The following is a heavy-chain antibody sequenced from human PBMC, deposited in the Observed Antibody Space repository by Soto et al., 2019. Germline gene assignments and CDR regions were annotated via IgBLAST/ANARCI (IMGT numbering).Heavy chain of an antibody. D-gene: IGHD2-2*03. J-gene: IGHJ3*02. CDR1: GYSFISYW. V-gene: IGHV5-51*01. CDR2: FYPGDSTS. CDR3: ARIIGYCRNNDCSWTFDI. Sequence: GESLKISCKTSGYSFISYWVAWVRQKPGKVLEWMGTFYPGDSTSTYSPSFQGQVTISVDKPISTAYLHLSSLKASDTAMYYCARIIGYCRNNDCSWTFDIWGQGXTVTV.